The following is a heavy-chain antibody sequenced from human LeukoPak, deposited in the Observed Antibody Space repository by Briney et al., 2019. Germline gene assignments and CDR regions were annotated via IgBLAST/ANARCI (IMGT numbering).Heavy chain of an antibody. D-gene: IGHD1-1*01. CDR3: VKRWTGTTIGQQDY. CDR1: GFTFSSYG. Sequence: GGSLRLSCAASGFTFSSYGMHWVRQAPGKGLEWVAFIRYDGSNKYYADSVKGRFAISRDNSKNTLYLQMNSLRAEDMAVYYCVKRWTGTTIGQQDYWGQGTLVTVSS. CDR2: IRYDGSNK. V-gene: IGHV3-30*02. J-gene: IGHJ4*02.